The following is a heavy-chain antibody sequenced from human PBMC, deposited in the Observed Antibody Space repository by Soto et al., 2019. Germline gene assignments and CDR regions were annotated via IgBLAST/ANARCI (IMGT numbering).Heavy chain of an antibody. J-gene: IGHJ6*02. CDR2: SSGYKGNT. CDR1: GYTFSGYS. D-gene: IGHD2-21*01. Sequence: QVVLEQSGGEVKKPGASVKVSCKASGYTFSGYSITWGRQAPGQELEWMGRSSGYKGNTNYARTLRGRLTLTTDTSTSTAYMELRSLTSDDTAVYYCARDVFCGGAPACPDMDVWGQGTTVTVSS. V-gene: IGHV1-18*04. CDR3: ARDVFCGGAPACPDMDV.